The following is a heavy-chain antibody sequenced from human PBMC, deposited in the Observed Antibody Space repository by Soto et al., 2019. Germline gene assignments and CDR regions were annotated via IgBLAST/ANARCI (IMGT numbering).Heavy chain of an antibody. D-gene: IGHD3-10*01. CDR2: IRGRGGRT. V-gene: IGHV3-23*01. Sequence: EVQLLESGGGLVQPGGSLRLSCVASGFTFGIYAMTWVRQAPGKGLEWVSAIRGRGGRTNYADSVERRFTIYRDISKNTLYLQMNILIDEDTAVYYGANDLGAQPNGGHDYYGMDVWGQGTTVTVSS. CDR1: GFTFGIYA. J-gene: IGHJ6*02. CDR3: ANDLGAQPNGGHDYYGMDV.